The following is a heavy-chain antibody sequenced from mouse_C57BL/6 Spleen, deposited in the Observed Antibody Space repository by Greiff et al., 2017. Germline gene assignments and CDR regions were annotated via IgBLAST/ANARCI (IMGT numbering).Heavy chain of an antibody. V-gene: IGHV10-3*01. CDR2: IRSKSSNYAT. J-gene: IGHJ4*01. CDR1: GFTFNTYA. D-gene: IGHD1-1*01. Sequence: EVQLVESGGGLVQPKGSLKLSCAASGFTFNTYAMHWVRQAPGKGLEWVARIRSKSSNYATYYADSVKDRFTISRDDSQSMLYLQMNNLKTEDTAMYYCVRDPYYGSSYGDYAMDYWGQGTSVTVSS. CDR3: VRDPYYGSSYGDYAMDY.